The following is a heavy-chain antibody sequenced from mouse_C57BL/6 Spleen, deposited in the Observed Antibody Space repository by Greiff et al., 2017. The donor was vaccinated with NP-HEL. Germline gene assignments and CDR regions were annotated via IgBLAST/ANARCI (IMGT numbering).Heavy chain of an antibody. CDR1: GYTFTDHT. D-gene: IGHD1-1*01. CDR3: ASHFATVVADWYFDV. J-gene: IGHJ1*03. V-gene: IGHV1-78*01. Sequence: VQLQQSDAELVKPGASVKISCKVSGYTFTDHTIHWMKQRPEQGLEWIGYIYPRDGSTKYNEKFKGKATLTADKSSSTAYMQLNSLTSEDSAVCFCASHFATVVADWYFDVWGTGTTVTVSS. CDR2: IYPRDGST.